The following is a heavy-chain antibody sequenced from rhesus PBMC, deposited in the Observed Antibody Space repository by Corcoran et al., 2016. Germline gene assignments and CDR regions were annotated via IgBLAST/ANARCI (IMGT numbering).Heavy chain of an antibody. V-gene: IGHV4-106*01. J-gene: IGHJ4*01. Sequence: QVQLQESGPGLVKPSETLSLTCAVSGGSISDDYYWSWIRQPPGKGLEWIGYIYGSGGGTNYNPSLSDRVTLSIGTSQSRCSLKLSSVTTADTAVYYCARTRLGGYDYWGQGVLVTVSS. CDR3: ARTRLGGYDY. D-gene: IGHD5-12*01. CDR2: IYGSGGGT. CDR1: GGSISDDYY.